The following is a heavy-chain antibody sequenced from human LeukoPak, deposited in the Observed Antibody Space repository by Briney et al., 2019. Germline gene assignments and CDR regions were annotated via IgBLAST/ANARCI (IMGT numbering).Heavy chain of an antibody. Sequence: PSETLSLTCTVSGCSISHYYWSWIRQPPGKGLEWIGYLYYTGSNNYDPSLRSRVNMSVDTSKNQFSLKLTSVTAADTAVYYCARYDGAKYCDYWGQGTLATVSS. V-gene: IGHV4-59*01. CDR2: LYYTGSN. J-gene: IGHJ4*02. CDR1: GCSISHYY. D-gene: IGHD3-16*01. CDR3: ARYDGAKYCDY.